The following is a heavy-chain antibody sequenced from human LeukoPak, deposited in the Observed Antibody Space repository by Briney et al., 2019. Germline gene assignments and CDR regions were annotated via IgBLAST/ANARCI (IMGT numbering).Heavy chain of an antibody. D-gene: IGHD1-1*01. V-gene: IGHV1-46*01. CDR3: ARPYKRQLVHNYYYAMDV. CDR1: GYSFTSYC. J-gene: IGHJ6*02. Sequence: ASVKVSCTASGYSFTSYCMHWVRQAPGQGLEWMGIINPTGGHSSYAQKFQGRLTMTRDPSTSTVYMELSSLRSEDTAEYFCARPYKRQLVHNYYYAMDVWGQGTTVTVSS. CDR2: INPTGGHS.